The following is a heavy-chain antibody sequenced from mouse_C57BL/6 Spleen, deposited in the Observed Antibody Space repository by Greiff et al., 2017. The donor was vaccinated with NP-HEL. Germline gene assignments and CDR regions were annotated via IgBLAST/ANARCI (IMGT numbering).Heavy chain of an antibody. Sequence: VQLQQSGAELAKPGASVKLSCKASGYTFTSYWMHWVKQRPGQGLEWIGYINPSSGYTKYNQKFKDKATLTADKSSSTAYMQLSRLTYEDSAVKERAREGNDEDEKNYFDYWGQGTTVTVAS. J-gene: IGHJ2*01. CDR3: AREGNDEDEKNYFDY. D-gene: IGHD2-12*01. V-gene: IGHV1-7*01. CDR1: GYTFTSYW. CDR2: INPSSGYT.